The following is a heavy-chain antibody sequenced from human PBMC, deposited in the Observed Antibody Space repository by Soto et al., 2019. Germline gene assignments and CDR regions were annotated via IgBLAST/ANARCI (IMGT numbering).Heavy chain of an antibody. V-gene: IGHV3-74*01. CDR2: LNRDGSRT. J-gene: IGHJ4*02. CDR1: GFTFSNYW. CDR3: ARDIGGAGLY. D-gene: IGHD3-10*01. Sequence: AQLVESGGGLVQPGGSLRLSCAASGFTFSNYWMHWVRQVPGQGPVWVSRLNRDGSRTDYADSVRGRFTIFRDNARNTLYLQMNRRRAEDTAMYYCARDIGGAGLYWGQRPLVTVS.